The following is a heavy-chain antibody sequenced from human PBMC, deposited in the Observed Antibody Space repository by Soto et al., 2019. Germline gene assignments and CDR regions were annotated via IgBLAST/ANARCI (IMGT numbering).Heavy chain of an antibody. D-gene: IGHD5-18*01. CDR2: ISYGGSYQ. CDR3: AKDPHLRGGQLWLLPYFDY. J-gene: IGHJ4*01. CDR1: GFTFSDYA. V-gene: IGHV3-30*18. Sequence: GGSLRLSCAASGFTFSDYAMHWVRQAPGKGLEWVAVISYGGSYQYYADSVKGRFTISRDNSKNTLFLQMNSLRAEDTAVYYCAKDPHLRGGQLWLLPYFDYWGRGTPVTVSS.